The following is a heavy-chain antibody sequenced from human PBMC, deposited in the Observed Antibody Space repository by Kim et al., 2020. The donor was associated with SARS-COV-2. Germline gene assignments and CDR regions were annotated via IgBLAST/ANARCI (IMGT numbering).Heavy chain of an antibody. J-gene: IGHJ3*02. V-gene: IGHV5-10-1*01. D-gene: IGHD3-10*01. CDR1: GYSFTTYP. CDR2: IAPTNSYS. Sequence: GESLKISCRGSGYSFTTYPISWVRLVPGKGLEWMGRIAPTNSYSTYSPTFQGHVSISSDESTSTVYLQWRSLRASDTAIYYCARHVTSFIDAFYIWGKGTMVSVST. CDR3: ARHVTSFIDAFYI.